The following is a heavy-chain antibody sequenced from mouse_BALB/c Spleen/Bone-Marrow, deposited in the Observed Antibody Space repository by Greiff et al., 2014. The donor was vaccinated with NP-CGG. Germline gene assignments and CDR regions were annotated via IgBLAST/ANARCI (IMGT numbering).Heavy chain of an antibody. V-gene: IGHV1S29*02. CDR2: IYPYNGGT. Sequence: VQLKESGPELVKPGASVKISCKASGYTFTDHNMHWVKQSHGKSLEWIGYIYPYNGGTAYNQKFKSKATLTVDNSSSTAYMGLRSLTSEDSAVYYCSSPYGNYGAWFAYWGQGTLVTVSA. CDR1: GYTFTDHN. CDR3: SSPYGNYGAWFAY. J-gene: IGHJ3*01. D-gene: IGHD2-1*01.